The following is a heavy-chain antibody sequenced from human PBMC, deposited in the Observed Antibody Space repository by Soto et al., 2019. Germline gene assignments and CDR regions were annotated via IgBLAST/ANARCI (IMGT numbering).Heavy chain of an antibody. CDR1: GFTFSSYG. CDR3: AKDYGSGWTMGHF. Sequence: QVQLGESGGGVVQPGRSLRLSCAASGFTFSSYGMHWVRQATGKWLEWLAVISYDGSNKYYADSVKGLFTISRDNSKNTLYLQVNSLRAEDTAMYYCAKDYGSGWTMGHFWGQGTLVTVSS. D-gene: IGHD6-19*01. J-gene: IGHJ4*02. V-gene: IGHV3-30*18. CDR2: ISYDGSNK.